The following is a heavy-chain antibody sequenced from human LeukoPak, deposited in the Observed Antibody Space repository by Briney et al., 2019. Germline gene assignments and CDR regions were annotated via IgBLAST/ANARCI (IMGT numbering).Heavy chain of an antibody. CDR2: TNIDGSRT. J-gene: IGHJ6*04. Sequence: PGGSLRLSCAASGFTFSTYWIHWVRQAPGKGLVWVPRTNIDGSRTTKPESVKGRFTISRDNAKNTLYLQMNSLEAEDTAVYYCARDRCSSTSCSLGFLDVWGKGTTVTVSS. CDR1: GFTFSTYW. V-gene: IGHV3-74*01. D-gene: IGHD2-2*01. CDR3: ARDRCSSTSCSLGFLDV.